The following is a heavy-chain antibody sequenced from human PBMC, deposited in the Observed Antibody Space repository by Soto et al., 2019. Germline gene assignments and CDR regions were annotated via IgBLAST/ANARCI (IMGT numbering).Heavy chain of an antibody. CDR2: INHSGST. J-gene: IGHJ4*02. V-gene: IGHV4-34*01. CDR3: ARXPRNYIVVVTAAGAFDY. D-gene: IGHD2-21*02. Sequence: SETLSLTCAVYGGSFSGYYWSWIRQPPGKGLEWIGEINHSGSTNYNPSLKSRVTISVDTSKNQFSLKLSSVTAADTAVYYCARXPRNYIVVVTAAGAFDYWGQGTLVTVSS. CDR1: GGSFSGYY.